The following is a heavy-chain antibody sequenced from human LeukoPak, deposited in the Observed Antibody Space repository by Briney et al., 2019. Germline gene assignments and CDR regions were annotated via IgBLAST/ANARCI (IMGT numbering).Heavy chain of an antibody. CDR3: ASYSDSPKEFDK. V-gene: IGHV1-2*02. D-gene: IGHD1-26*01. Sequence: ASVKVSCKASGNTFTRDFMQWVRQAPGQGLEWMGWINVNSVGTHYAQKFQGRVSMTSDTSIATAYMELSGLRSDDTAVYYCASYSDSPKEFDKWGQGTLVSVSS. CDR2: INVNSVGT. J-gene: IGHJ4*02. CDR1: GNTFTRDF.